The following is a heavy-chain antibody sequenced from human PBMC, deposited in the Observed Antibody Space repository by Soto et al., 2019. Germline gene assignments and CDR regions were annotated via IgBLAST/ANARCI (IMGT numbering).Heavy chain of an antibody. CDR2: VYYTGST. D-gene: IGHD5-18*01. V-gene: IGHV4-59*01. J-gene: IGHJ4*02. CDR3: ARLPYAGGYSYEGLES. CDR1: GGSISSYY. Sequence: QVQLQESGPGLVKPSETLSLICTVSGGSISSYYWSWIRQPPGKGLEWIGYVYYTGSTNYNPSLKSRVTISVDTSKNQFSLKLTSVTAADTAVYYCARLPYAGGYSYEGLESWGQGTLVTVSS.